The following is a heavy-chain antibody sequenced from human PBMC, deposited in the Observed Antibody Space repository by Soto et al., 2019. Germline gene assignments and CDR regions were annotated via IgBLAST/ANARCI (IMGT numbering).Heavy chain of an antibody. V-gene: IGHV4-34*01. CDR3: AREIDSNYDGMDV. CDR2: INHSGST. Sequence: SETLSLTCAVYGGSFSGYYWSWIRQPPGKGLEWIGEINHSGSTNYNPSLKSRVTISVDTSKNQFSLKLSSVTAADTAVYYCAREIDSNYDGMDVWGQGTTVTVSS. D-gene: IGHD4-4*01. J-gene: IGHJ6*02. CDR1: GGSFSGYY.